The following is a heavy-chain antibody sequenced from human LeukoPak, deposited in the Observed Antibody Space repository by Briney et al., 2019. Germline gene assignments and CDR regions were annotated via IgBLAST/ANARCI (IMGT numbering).Heavy chain of an antibody. Sequence: GGSLRRSCAASGFTFSSYGMHWVRQAPGKGLEWVAFIRYDGSNKYYADSVKGRFTISRDNSKNTLYLQMKSLKMEDTAVYYCTRFMIGMLGNDWFDPWGQGTLVTVSS. CDR2: IRYDGSNK. V-gene: IGHV3-30*02. J-gene: IGHJ5*02. CDR3: TRFMIGMLGNDWFDP. CDR1: GFTFSSYG. D-gene: IGHD2-8*01.